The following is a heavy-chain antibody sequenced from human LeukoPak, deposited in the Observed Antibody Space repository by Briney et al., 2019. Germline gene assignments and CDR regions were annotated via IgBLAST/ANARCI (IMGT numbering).Heavy chain of an antibody. J-gene: IGHJ4*02. CDR1: DGSITRSSYY. Sequence: PSETLSLTCTVSDGSITRSSYYWGWIRQTPGEGLDWIGSIYYTGIAYYNPSLQGRVTMSVDTSKNQFSLKLNSVTAADTAVYYCARLRVTTGFDYWDQGIPVTVSS. CDR3: ARLRVTTGFDY. V-gene: IGHV4-39*01. D-gene: IGHD2-21*02. CDR2: IYYTGIA.